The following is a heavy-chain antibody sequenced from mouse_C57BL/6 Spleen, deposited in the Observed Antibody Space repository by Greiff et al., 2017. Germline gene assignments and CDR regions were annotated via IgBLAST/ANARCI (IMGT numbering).Heavy chain of an antibody. CDR2: ISSGSSTI. Sequence: EVMLVESGGGLVKPGGSLKLSCAASGFTFSDYGMHWVRQAPEKGLEWVAYISSGSSTIYYADTVKGRFTISRDNAKNTLFLQMTSLRSEDTAMYYCARAGLRRDMDYWGQGTSVTVSS. CDR1: GFTFSDYG. CDR3: ARAGLRRDMDY. D-gene: IGHD2-4*01. V-gene: IGHV5-17*01. J-gene: IGHJ4*01.